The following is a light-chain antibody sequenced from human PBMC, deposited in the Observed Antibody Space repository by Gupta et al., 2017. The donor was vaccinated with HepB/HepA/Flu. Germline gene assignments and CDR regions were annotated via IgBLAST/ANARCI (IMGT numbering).Light chain of an antibody. CDR3: QQHNNWPYT. Sequence: EIVMTQSPATLSVSPGERATLSCRASHSINSNLAWYQQKPGQAPRLLIYSASTRATGIPARFSGSGSGTDFTLNISSLQSEDFAVYYCQQHNNWPYTFGQGTKLQIK. V-gene: IGKV3-15*01. CDR1: HSINSN. CDR2: SAS. J-gene: IGKJ2*01.